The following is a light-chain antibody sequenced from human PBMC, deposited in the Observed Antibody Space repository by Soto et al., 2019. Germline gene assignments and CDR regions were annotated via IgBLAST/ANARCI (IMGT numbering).Light chain of an antibody. V-gene: IGKV1-12*01. CDR3: QQANSFPLT. Sequence: DIQMTQSPSTLSASVGDRVTITCRASQSISTYLAWYRHKPGEAPKLLIYAASSLQSGVPSRFSGSGSGTDFTLTISSLQPEDFATYYCQQANSFPLTFGGGTKVDI. J-gene: IGKJ4*01. CDR2: AAS. CDR1: QSISTY.